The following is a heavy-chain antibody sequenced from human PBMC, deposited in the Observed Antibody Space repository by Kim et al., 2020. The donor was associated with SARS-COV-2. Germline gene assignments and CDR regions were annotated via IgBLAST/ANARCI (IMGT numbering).Heavy chain of an antibody. CDR1: GYTFTSYD. V-gene: IGHV1-8*01. CDR3: ARASRGRYYYDSSGYSEGDY. D-gene: IGHD3-22*01. J-gene: IGHJ4*02. CDR2: MNPNSGNT. Sequence: ASVKVSCKASGYTFTSYDINWVRQATGQGLEWMGWMNPNSGNTGYAQKFQGRVTMTRNTSISTAYMELSSLRSEDTAVYYCARASRGRYYYDSSGYSEGDYWGQGTLVTVSS.